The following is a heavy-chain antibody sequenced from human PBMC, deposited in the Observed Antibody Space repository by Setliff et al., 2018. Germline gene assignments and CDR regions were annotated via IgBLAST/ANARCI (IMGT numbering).Heavy chain of an antibody. Sequence: SETLSLTCTVSGGSVSSGSYYWSWIRQPAGEGLEWIGRLHTSGTTVYNPSLKGRVTISADTSTNHFSLKLTSVTAADTAVYYCARDNTIVGATDYWGQGALVTVSS. J-gene: IGHJ4*02. D-gene: IGHD1-26*01. CDR1: GGSVSSGSYY. V-gene: IGHV4-61*02. CDR3: ARDNTIVGATDY. CDR2: LHTSGTT.